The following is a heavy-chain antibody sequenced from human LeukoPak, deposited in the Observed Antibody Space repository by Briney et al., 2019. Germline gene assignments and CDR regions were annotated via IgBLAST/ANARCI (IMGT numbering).Heavy chain of an antibody. D-gene: IGHD4-17*01. J-gene: IGHJ4*02. Sequence: GGSLRLSCAASGFTFSSYGMHWVRQAPGKGLEWVAFIRYGGSNKYYADSVKGRFTISRDNSKNTLYLQMNSLRAEDTAVYYCAKFYGDYGSSFDYWGQGTLVTVSS. CDR3: AKFYGDYGSSFDY. CDR2: IRYGGSNK. CDR1: GFTFSSYG. V-gene: IGHV3-30*02.